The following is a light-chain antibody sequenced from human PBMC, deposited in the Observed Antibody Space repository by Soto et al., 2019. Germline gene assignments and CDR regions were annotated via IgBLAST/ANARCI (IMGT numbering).Light chain of an antibody. V-gene: IGLV7-46*01. CDR3: LLCYNGPVI. Sequence: QSVVTQEPSLTVSPGGTVTLTCGSNTGPITSGHYPYWFQQKPGQAPRALIYDTRNKHSWTPARFSGSLLGGKAALTLSGAQPDGEAEYYCLLCYNGPVIFGGGTKPTVL. J-gene: IGLJ2*01. CDR1: TGPITSGHY. CDR2: DTR.